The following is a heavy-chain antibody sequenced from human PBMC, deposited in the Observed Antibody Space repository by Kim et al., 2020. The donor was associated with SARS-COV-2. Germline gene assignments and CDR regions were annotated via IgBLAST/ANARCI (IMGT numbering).Heavy chain of an antibody. J-gene: IGHJ6*02. CDR1: EFTFSSYA. CDR2: ISYDGSNK. V-gene: IGHV3-30-3*01. CDR3: ARDQRQQLAGYYYYGMDV. Sequence: GGSLRLSCAASEFTFSSYAMHWVRQAPGKGLEWVTIISYDGSNKYYADSVKGRFTISRDNSKNTLYLQMNSLRAEDTAVYYCARDQRQQLAGYYYYGMDVWGQGTTVTVSS. D-gene: IGHD6-13*01.